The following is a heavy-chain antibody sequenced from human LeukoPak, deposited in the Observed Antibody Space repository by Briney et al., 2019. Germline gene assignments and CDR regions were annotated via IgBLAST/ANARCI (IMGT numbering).Heavy chain of an antibody. Sequence: GXLRLSCAASGFTFSSYAMSWVRQAPGKGLEWVSAISGSGGSTYYADSVKGRFTISRDNSKNTLYLQINSLRAEDTAVYYCAKIQRYCGGDCYFPIDYWGQGTLVTVSS. CDR2: ISGSGGST. D-gene: IGHD2-21*02. CDR1: GFTFSSYA. V-gene: IGHV3-23*01. CDR3: AKIQRYCGGDCYFPIDY. J-gene: IGHJ4*02.